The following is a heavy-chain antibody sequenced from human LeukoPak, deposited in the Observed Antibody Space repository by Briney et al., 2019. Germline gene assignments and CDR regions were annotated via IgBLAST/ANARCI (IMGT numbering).Heavy chain of an antibody. CDR3: AKEPKPTGSRGYYYYYMDV. CDR1: GFTFSSYG. Sequence: PGRSLRLSCAASGFTFSSYGMHWVRQAPGKGLEWVAVISYDGSNKYYADSVKGRFTISRDNSKNTLYLQMNSLRAEDTAVYYCAKEPKPTGSRGYYYYYMDVWGKGTTVTISS. D-gene: IGHD1-1*01. V-gene: IGHV3-30*18. J-gene: IGHJ6*03. CDR2: ISYDGSNK.